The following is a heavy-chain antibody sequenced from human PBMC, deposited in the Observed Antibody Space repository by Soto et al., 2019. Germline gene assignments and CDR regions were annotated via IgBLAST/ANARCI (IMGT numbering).Heavy chain of an antibody. V-gene: IGHV1-24*01. Sequence: ASVKVSCKVSGYTLTELSMHWVRQAPGKGLEWMGGFDPEDGETIYAQKFQGRVAMTEDTSTDTAYMELSSLRSEDTAVYYCATAGRYDILTGSQGYFDYWGQGTLVTVSS. CDR3: ATAGRYDILTGSQGYFDY. CDR1: GYTLTELS. J-gene: IGHJ4*02. D-gene: IGHD3-9*01. CDR2: FDPEDGET.